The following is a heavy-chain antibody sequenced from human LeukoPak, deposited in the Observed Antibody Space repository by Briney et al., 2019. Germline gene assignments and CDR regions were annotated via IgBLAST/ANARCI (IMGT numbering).Heavy chain of an antibody. J-gene: IGHJ4*02. D-gene: IGHD6-19*01. V-gene: IGHV3-23*01. CDR2: ISDSGGDT. CDR1: GFTFSSYG. Sequence: GGSLRLSCVGSGFTFSSYGMSWVRQAPGKGLEWVSIISDSGGDTYYADSVKGRFTISRDNSKNTLYLQMNTLRAEDTAIYYCAKARGLWLDSYLDYWGQGTLVTVSS. CDR3: AKARGLWLDSYLDY.